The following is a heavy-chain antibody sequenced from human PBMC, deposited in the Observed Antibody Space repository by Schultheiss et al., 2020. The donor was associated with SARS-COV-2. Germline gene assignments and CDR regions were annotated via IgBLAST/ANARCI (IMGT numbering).Heavy chain of an antibody. Sequence: SQTLSLTCTVSGGSISSGGYYWSWIRQHPGKGLEWIGYIYYSGSTYYNPSLKSRVTISVDTSKNQFSLKLSSVTAADTAVYYCARGRVRFLEWLFQPHYGMDVWGQGTTVTVSS. CDR2: IYYSGST. V-gene: IGHV4-31*03. CDR1: GGSISSGGYY. D-gene: IGHD3-3*01. J-gene: IGHJ6*02. CDR3: ARGRVRFLEWLFQPHYGMDV.